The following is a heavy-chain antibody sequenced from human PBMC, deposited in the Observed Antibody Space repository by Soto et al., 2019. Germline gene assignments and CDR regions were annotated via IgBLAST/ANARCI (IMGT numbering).Heavy chain of an antibody. V-gene: IGHV1-69*13. CDR2: IIPIFGTA. J-gene: IGHJ4*02. CDR1: GGTFSSYA. Sequence: GASVKVSCKASGGTFSSYAISWVRQAPGQGLEWMGGIIPIFGTANYAQKFQGRVTITADESTSTAYMELSSLRSEDTAVYYCAGTLDFWSGYYTIFDYWGQGTLVTVS. D-gene: IGHD3-3*01. CDR3: AGTLDFWSGYYTIFDY.